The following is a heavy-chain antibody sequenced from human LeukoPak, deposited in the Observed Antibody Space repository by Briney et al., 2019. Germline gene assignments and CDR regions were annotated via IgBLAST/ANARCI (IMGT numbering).Heavy chain of an antibody. CDR3: ASAMIGVPDDVFDF. CDR1: GGSFSGYY. J-gene: IGHJ3*01. V-gene: IGHV4-34*01. Sequence: SETLSLTCAVYGGSFSGYYWSWIRQPPGKGLEWIGEINHSGGTNYNPSLKSRVTISVDTSKNQFSLKLSSVTAADTAVYYCASAMIGVPDDVFDFWGKGTMFTVS. CDR2: INHSGGT. D-gene: IGHD3-22*01.